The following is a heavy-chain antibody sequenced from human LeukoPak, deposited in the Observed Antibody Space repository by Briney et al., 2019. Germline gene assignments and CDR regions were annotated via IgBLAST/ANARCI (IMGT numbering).Heavy chain of an antibody. D-gene: IGHD2-21*01. CDR3: ARRPLRGLGLDAFDI. CDR1: GGSISSSSYY. CDR2: IYYSGST. V-gene: IGHV4-39*07. J-gene: IGHJ3*02. Sequence: SETLSLTCTVSGGSISSSSYYWGWIRQPPGKGLEWIGSIYYSGSTYYNPSLKSRVTISVDTSKNQFSLKLSSVTAADTAVYYCARRPLRGLGLDAFDIWGQGTMVTVSS.